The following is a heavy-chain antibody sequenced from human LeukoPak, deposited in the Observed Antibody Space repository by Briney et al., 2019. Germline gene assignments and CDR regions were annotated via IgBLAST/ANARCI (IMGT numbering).Heavy chain of an antibody. CDR1: GFTFSTYT. Sequence: GGSLRLSCAASGFTFSTYTMNWVRQAPGKGVQWISYITTSGSTIYYADSVKGRFTISRDNARNSLYLQMNSLRDDDTAVYYCARDRDWSFDYWGQGTLVTGSS. V-gene: IGHV3-48*02. CDR2: ITTSGSTI. CDR3: ARDRDWSFDY. D-gene: IGHD3/OR15-3a*01. J-gene: IGHJ4*02.